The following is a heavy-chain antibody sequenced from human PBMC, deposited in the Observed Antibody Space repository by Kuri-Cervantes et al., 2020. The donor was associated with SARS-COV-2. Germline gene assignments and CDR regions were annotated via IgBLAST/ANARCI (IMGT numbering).Heavy chain of an antibody. Sequence: GSLRLSCTVSGGSISNYYWNWIRQPPGKGLEWIGYIYYSGSTHYNPSLKSRVSISVDTSKNQFSLKLSSVTAADTAVYYCARGGTGMAFARYLGYYYMDVWGKGTTVTVSS. CDR1: GGSISNYY. CDR3: ARGGTGMAFARYLGYYYMDV. J-gene: IGHJ6*03. CDR2: IYYSGST. D-gene: IGHD1-1*01. V-gene: IGHV4-59*01.